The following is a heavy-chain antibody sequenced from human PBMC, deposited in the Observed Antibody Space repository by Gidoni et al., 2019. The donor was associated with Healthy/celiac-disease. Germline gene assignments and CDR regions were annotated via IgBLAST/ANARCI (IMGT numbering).Heavy chain of an antibody. CDR2: INHSGST. V-gene: IGHV4-34*01. D-gene: IGHD3-22*01. CDR1: GGSFSGYY. Sequence: QVQLQQWGAGLLKPSETLSLTCAVYGGSFSGYYWSWIRQPPGKGLEWIGEINHSGSTNYNPSLKSRVNISVDTSKNQFSLKLSSVTAADTAVYYCASVSYYYDSSADYWGQGTLVTVSS. CDR3: ASVSYYYDSSADY. J-gene: IGHJ4*02.